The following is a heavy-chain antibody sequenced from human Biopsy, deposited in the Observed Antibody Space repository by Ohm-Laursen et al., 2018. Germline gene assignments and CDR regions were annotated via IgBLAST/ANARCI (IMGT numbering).Heavy chain of an antibody. CDR2: ISPKSGGT. V-gene: IGHV1-2*02. Sequence: ASVKVSCKASGFSFTGYYIHWERQAPGQGLEWMGWISPKSGGTNYAQKFQGNITMTKNTSMSTAYMEMSRLRSDDTAVYYCALQSVAQMKNFDYWGQGTLVTVPS. CDR3: ALQSVAQMKNFDY. CDR1: GFSFTGYY. D-gene: IGHD6-19*01. J-gene: IGHJ4*02.